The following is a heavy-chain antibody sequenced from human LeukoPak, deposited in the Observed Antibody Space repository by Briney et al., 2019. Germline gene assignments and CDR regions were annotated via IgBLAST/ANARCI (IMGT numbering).Heavy chain of an antibody. D-gene: IGHD4-17*01. CDR3: AKPETTTDAFDI. J-gene: IGHJ3*02. CDR2: ISGSGGST. Sequence: PGGSLRLSCAASGFTFSTYAMNWVRQAPGKGLEWVSAISGSGGSTYYADSVKGRFTISRDNSKNTLYLQMNSLRAEDTAVYYCAKPETTTDAFDIWGQGTMVTVSS. CDR1: GFTFSTYA. V-gene: IGHV3-23*01.